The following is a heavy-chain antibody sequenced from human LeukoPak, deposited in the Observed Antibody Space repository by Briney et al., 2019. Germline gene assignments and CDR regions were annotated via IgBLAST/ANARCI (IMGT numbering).Heavy chain of an antibody. CDR2: IWYGGSNT. CDR3: AKDGDSKLNGYYFDY. V-gene: IGHV3-30*02. Sequence: PGGSLRLSCAASGFTFSTYGVHWVHQAPGKGLEWVAVIWYGGSNTYHADSVKGRFTISRDNSKNTLYLQMNSLRAEDTAVYYCAKDGDSKLNGYYFDYWGQGTLVTVSS. CDR1: GFTFSTYG. D-gene: IGHD2-2*03. J-gene: IGHJ4*02.